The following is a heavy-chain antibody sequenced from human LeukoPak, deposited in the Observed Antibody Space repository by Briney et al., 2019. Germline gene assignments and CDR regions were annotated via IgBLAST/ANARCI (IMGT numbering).Heavy chain of an antibody. CDR1: GYTFTGYY. V-gene: IGHV1-2*02. J-gene: IGHJ6*02. CDR3: ARGAVTGVYYYGMDV. CDR2: INPNSGGT. Sequence: ASVKVSCKASGYTFTGYYMHWVRQAPGQGLEWMGWINPNSGGTNYEQKFQGRVTMTRDTSISTAYMELSRLRSDDTAVYYCARGAVTGVYYYGMDVWGQGTTVTVSS. D-gene: IGHD2-21*02.